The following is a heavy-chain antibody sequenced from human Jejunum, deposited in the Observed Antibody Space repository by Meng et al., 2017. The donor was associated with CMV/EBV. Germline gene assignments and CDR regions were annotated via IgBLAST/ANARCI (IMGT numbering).Heavy chain of an antibody. V-gene: IGHV3-11*04. CDR3: VRDILRVGITYYFDY. CDR2: ISGDGSDL. J-gene: IGHJ4*02. CDR1: TFSNYY. D-gene: IGHD1-26*01. Sequence: TFSNYYMSWIRLAPGKGLEWISYISGDGSDLFYGDSVRGRFTISRDNAKNSLYLQINSLRVEDTAVYYCVRDILRVGITYYFDYWGQGTLVTVSS.